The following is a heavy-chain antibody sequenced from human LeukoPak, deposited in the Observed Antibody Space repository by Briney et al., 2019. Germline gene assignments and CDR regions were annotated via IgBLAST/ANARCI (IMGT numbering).Heavy chain of an antibody. Sequence: PGGSLRLSCAASGFTFRTYAMHWVRQAPGKGLEYVSAISSDGGSTYYANSVKGRFTISRDNSKNTLYLQMGSLRAEDMAVYYCARKGYCSGISCYGGGAYDIWGQGTMVTVSS. D-gene: IGHD2-2*01. V-gene: IGHV3-64*01. CDR3: ARKGYCSGISCYGGGAYDI. CDR2: ISSDGGST. J-gene: IGHJ3*02. CDR1: GFTFRTYA.